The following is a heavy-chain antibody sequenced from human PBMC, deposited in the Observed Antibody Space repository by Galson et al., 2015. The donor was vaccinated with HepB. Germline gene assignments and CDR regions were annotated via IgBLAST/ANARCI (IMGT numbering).Heavy chain of an antibody. CDR3: ARDWVGSGYDILTGDRYYYYGMDV. Sequence: SVKVSCKASGYTFTGYYMHWVRQAPGQGLEWMGWINPNSGGTNYAQKFQGWVTMTRDTSISTAYMELSRLRSDDTAVYYCARDWVGSGYDILTGDRYYYYGMDVWGQGTTVTVSS. CDR1: GYTFTGYY. J-gene: IGHJ6*02. D-gene: IGHD3-9*01. V-gene: IGHV1-2*04. CDR2: INPNSGGT.